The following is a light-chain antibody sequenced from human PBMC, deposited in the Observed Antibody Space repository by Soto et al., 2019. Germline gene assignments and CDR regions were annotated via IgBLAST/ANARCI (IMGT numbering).Light chain of an antibody. CDR2: GAS. Sequence: EIVLTQSPGTLSLSPGERATLSCRASQSVSSSYLAWYQQKPGQAPRLLIYGASSRATGITDRFSGSGSGTDFTLTISRLEPEDFAVYYCQHYGSSPLTFGPGTTVDIK. J-gene: IGKJ3*01. V-gene: IGKV3-20*01. CDR3: QHYGSSPLT. CDR1: QSVSSSY.